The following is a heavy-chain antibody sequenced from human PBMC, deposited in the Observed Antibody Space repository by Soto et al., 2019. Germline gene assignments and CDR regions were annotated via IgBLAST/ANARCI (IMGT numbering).Heavy chain of an antibody. CDR3: AAVPNVVLRYSSSWYRGSNYYYYYGMDV. D-gene: IGHD6-13*01. CDR2: IVVGSGNT. V-gene: IGHV1-58*01. CDR1: GFTFTSSA. Sequence: SVKVSCKASGFTFTSSAVQWVRQARGQRLEWIGWIVVGSGNTNYAQKFQERVTITRDMSTSTAYMELSSLRSEDTTVYYWAAVPNVVLRYSSSWYRGSNYYYYYGMDVWGQGTTVTVSS. J-gene: IGHJ6*02.